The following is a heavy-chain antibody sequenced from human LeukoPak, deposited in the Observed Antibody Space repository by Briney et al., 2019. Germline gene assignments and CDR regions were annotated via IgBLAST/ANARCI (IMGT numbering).Heavy chain of an antibody. CDR3: ARAHLIVGAPMAFDI. CDR1: GFTFSSYA. Sequence: PGGSLRLSCAASGFTFSSYAMHWVRQAPGKGLEWVAVISYGGSNKYYADSVKGRFTISRDNSKNTLYLQMNSLRAEDTAVYYCARAHLIVGAPMAFDIWGQGTMVTVSS. V-gene: IGHV3-30*04. J-gene: IGHJ3*02. CDR2: ISYGGSNK. D-gene: IGHD1-26*01.